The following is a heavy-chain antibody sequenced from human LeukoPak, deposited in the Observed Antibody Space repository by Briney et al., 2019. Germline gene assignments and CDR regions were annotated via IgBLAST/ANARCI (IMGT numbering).Heavy chain of an antibody. CDR2: IYWNDDR. J-gene: IGHJ5*02. V-gene: IGHV2-5*01. Sequence: SGPTLMKPTQTLTLTCSFSGFSLRNGEAGVAWIRQPPGKALEWLALIYWNDDRRYNPSLRSRLTITKDSSKNQVVLTMTNMDPVDTGTYFCENNPFDVNPTGGKNTYFAPWAQETLVPVPS. CDR1: GFSLRNGEAG. D-gene: IGHD3-16*01. CDR3: ENNPFDVNPTGGKNTYFAP.